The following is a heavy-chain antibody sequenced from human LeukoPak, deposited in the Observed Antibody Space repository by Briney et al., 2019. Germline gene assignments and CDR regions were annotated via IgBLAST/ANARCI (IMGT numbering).Heavy chain of an antibody. CDR3: ARVGSGYSYEFDY. Sequence: PSETLSLTCAVYGGSFSGYYWSWIRQPPGKGLEWIGEINHSGSTNYNPSLKSRVTISVDTSKNQFSLKLSSVTAADTAVYYCARVGSGYSYEFDYRGQGTLVTVSS. D-gene: IGHD5-18*01. CDR2: INHSGST. J-gene: IGHJ4*02. V-gene: IGHV4-34*01. CDR1: GGSFSGYY.